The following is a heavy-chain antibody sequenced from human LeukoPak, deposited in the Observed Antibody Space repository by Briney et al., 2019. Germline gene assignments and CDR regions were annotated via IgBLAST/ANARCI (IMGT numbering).Heavy chain of an antibody. J-gene: IGHJ4*02. CDR3: ARNLGQTWGTVTTDLWYFDH. Sequence: PSETLSLTCTVSGASIITTNYYWGWIRQPPGQGLEWIGSISYSGNAYYNPSLRSRLSISMGASKNQFSLKVRSVTAADTAVYYCARNLGQTWGTVTTDLWYFDHWGQGTLVPVSS. CDR1: GASIITTNYY. V-gene: IGHV4-39*01. CDR2: ISYSGNA. D-gene: IGHD4-11*01.